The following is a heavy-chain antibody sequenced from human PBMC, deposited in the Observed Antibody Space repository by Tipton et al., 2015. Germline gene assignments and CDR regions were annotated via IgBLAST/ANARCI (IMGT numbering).Heavy chain of an antibody. D-gene: IGHD6-6*01. Sequence: TLSLTCAVYGGSFSGYYWNWIRQPPGKGLEWIGSLYFSGTTYSNPSLKSRVTISLDTSKNQFSLQLSSVTDADTAVYYCARGELGDFDSWGQGTLVTVSS. CDR1: GGSFSGYY. V-gene: IGHV4-34*01. CDR2: LYFSGTT. J-gene: IGHJ4*02. CDR3: ARGELGDFDS.